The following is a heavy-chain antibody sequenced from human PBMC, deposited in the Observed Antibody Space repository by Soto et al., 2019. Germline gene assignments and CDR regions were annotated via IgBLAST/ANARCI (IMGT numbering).Heavy chain of an antibody. CDR3: ARGYGHTYGTFFDD. J-gene: IGHJ4*02. D-gene: IGHD5-18*01. CDR2: ISYDGSNK. V-gene: IGHV3-30-3*01. Sequence: QVQLVESGGGVVQPGRSLRLSCAVSGSTISSYAMHWVRQAPGKGLEWVAFISYDGSNKYYADSVTGRFTISRDNSKNTVYLQMNSLSAEDTDMYYCARGYGHTYGTFFDDWGQGTMVTVSS. CDR1: GSTISSYA.